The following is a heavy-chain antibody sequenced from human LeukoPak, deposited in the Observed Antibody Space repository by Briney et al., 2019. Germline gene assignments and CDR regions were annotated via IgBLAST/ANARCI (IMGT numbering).Heavy chain of an antibody. J-gene: IGHJ4*02. CDR2: MNPNSGNT. CDR1: GYTFTSYD. CDR3: ARAGLRFLEWLSPFDY. Sequence: ASVKVSCKASGYTFTSYDINWVRQATGQGLEWMGWMNPNSGNTGYAQKFQGRVTITADESTSTAYMELSSLRSEDTAVYYCARAGLRFLEWLSPFDYWGQGTLVTVSS. V-gene: IGHV1-8*01. D-gene: IGHD3-3*01.